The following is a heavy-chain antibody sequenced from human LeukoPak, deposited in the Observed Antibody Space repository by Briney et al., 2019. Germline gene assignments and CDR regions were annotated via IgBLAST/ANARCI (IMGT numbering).Heavy chain of an antibody. CDR2: IYTSGST. V-gene: IGHV4-4*07. CDR1: GGSISSYY. CDR3: ASRGLRYFDWLLAY. D-gene: IGHD3-9*01. Sequence: SETLSLTCTVSGGSISSYYWSWIRQPAGKGLEWIGRIYTSGSTNYNPSLKSRVTMSVDTSKNQFSLKLSSVTAADTAVYYCASRGLRYFDWLLAYWGQGTLVTVSS. J-gene: IGHJ4*02.